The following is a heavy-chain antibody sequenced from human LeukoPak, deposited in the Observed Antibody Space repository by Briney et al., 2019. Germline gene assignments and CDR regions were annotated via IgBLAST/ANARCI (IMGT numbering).Heavy chain of an antibody. Sequence: SETLSLTCTVSGGSISSGSYYWSWIRQPPGKGLEWIGYIYYGGSTNYNPSLKSRLSISLDTSKNQFSLKLSSVTAADTAVYYCARRPGGLQDWLDPWGQGTLVTVSS. J-gene: IGHJ5*02. V-gene: IGHV4-61*01. D-gene: IGHD2-15*01. CDR2: IYYGGST. CDR3: ARRPGGLQDWLDP. CDR1: GGSISSGSYY.